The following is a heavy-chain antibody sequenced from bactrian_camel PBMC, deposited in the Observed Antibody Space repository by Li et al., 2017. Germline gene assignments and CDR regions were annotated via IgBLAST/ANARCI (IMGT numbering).Heavy chain of an antibody. D-gene: IGHD3*01. CDR1: RVTTSTYTHYC. J-gene: IGHJ4*01. CDR2: IYTGDHSA. V-gene: IGHV3S1*01. CDR3: AASRFEASNCYEFTQSDF. Sequence: HVQLVESGGGSVQAGGSLRLSCKVSRVTTSTYTHYCMAWFRQAPGKEREGVALIYTGDHSAYYLDSVKGRFTISRDNAKNTLYLQMNNLKPEVTAQYYCAASRFEASNCYEFTQSDFWGQGTQVTVSS.